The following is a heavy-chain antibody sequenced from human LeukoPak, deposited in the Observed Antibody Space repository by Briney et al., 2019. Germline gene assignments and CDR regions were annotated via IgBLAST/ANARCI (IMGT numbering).Heavy chain of an antibody. CDR1: GYAFTRHY. D-gene: IGHD3-9*01. J-gene: IGHJ5*02. V-gene: IGHV1-46*01. Sequence: GASVKVSCKASGYAFTRHYMHWVRQAPGQGLEWMGLINPSGGSTSYAQKFQGRVTMTRDMSTSTVYMELSSLRSEDTAVYYCAREDYDILTGYYNDSGFDPWGQGTLVTVSS. CDR3: AREDYDILTGYYNDSGFDP. CDR2: INPSGGST.